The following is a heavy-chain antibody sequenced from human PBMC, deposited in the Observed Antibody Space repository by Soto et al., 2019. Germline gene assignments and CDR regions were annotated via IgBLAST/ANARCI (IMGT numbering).Heavy chain of an antibody. Sequence: QVQLVESGGGLVKPGGSLRLSCAASGFTFSDYYMSWIRQAPGKGLEWVSYISSSGSTIYYADSVKGRFTISRDNAKNSLYLQINSLRAEDTAVYYCARDNYYYDSSGYLGGYGMDVWGQGTTVTVSS. D-gene: IGHD3-22*01. CDR2: ISSSGSTI. CDR3: ARDNYYYDSSGYLGGYGMDV. V-gene: IGHV3-11*01. J-gene: IGHJ6*02. CDR1: GFTFSDYY.